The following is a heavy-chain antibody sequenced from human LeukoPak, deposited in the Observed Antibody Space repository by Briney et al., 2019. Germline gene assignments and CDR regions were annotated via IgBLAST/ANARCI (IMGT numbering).Heavy chain of an antibody. V-gene: IGHV3-53*01. CDR3: ARDHTYYYDSSGYHPTWFDP. CDR1: GFTVSSNY. J-gene: IGHJ5*02. CDR2: IYSGGST. D-gene: IGHD3-22*01. Sequence: GGSLRLTCAASGFTVSSNYMSWVRQAPGKGLEWVSVIYSGGSTYYADSVKGRFTISRDNSKNTLYLQMNSLRAEDTAVYYCARDHTYYYDSSGYHPTWFDPWGQGTLVTVSS.